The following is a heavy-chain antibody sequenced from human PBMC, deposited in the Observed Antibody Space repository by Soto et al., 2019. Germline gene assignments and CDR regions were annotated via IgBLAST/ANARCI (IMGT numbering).Heavy chain of an antibody. V-gene: IGHV2-5*02. CDR2: IYWDGDK. CDR1: GFSLSTSEVG. D-gene: IGHD2-21*02. Sequence: QITLKESGPTLVKPTQTLTLTCTFSGFSLSTSEVGVGWIRQPPVKALEWLALIYWDGDKRYSPSLKNRLTITKDTSKNQVVLTMTNMAPVDTATYYCAHRFTVVTVGYFDYWGQGTLVTVSS. J-gene: IGHJ4*02. CDR3: AHRFTVVTVGYFDY.